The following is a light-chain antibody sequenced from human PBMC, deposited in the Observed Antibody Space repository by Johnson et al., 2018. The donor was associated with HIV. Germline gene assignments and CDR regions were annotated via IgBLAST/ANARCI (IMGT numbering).Light chain of an antibody. CDR3: GTWDSSLSAYV. CDR1: SSNIGNNY. V-gene: IGLV1-51*01. CDR2: DNN. Sequence: QSVLTQPPSVSAAPGQKVTISCSGSSSNIGNNYVSWYQQLPETAPKLLIYDNNKRPSAIPDRFSGSKSGTSATLGFTGLQPGDEADYYCGTWDSSLSAYVFGTGTKVTVL. J-gene: IGLJ1*01.